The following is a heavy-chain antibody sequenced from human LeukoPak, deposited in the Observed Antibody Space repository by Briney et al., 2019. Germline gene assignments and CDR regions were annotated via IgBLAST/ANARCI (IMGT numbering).Heavy chain of an antibody. Sequence: PGGSLRLSCVASGFTFSSYAMSWVRQAPGKGLEWVSAISGSGGSTYYADSVKGRFTISRDNSKNTLYLQMNSLRAEDTAVYYCAKAYHDSSGYYPSGPFDYWGQGTLVTVSS. D-gene: IGHD3-22*01. CDR3: AKAYHDSSGYYPSGPFDY. CDR1: GFTFSSYA. CDR2: ISGSGGST. J-gene: IGHJ4*02. V-gene: IGHV3-23*01.